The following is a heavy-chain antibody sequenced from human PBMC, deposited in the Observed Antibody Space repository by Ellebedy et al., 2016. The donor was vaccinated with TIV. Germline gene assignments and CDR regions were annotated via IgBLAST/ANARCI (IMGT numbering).Heavy chain of an antibody. Sequence: AASVTVSCKVSGYIFTDYYIHRFRHPPRQACEWMGWINPNNGVTNYAQKFQDRVTMTRDTTISTVYMDLSRLTSDDTAVYYCTRSPSGGYFDYWGQGTLVPVSS. V-gene: IGHV1-2*02. J-gene: IGHJ4*02. CDR1: GYIFTDYY. CDR3: TRSPSGGYFDY. CDR2: INPNNGVT. D-gene: IGHD3-10*01.